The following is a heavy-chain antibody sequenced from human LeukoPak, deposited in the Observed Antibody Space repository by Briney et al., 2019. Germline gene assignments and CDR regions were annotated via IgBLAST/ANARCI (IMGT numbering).Heavy chain of an antibody. Sequence: GGSLRLSCAGSGFTFSRYAMNWVRQAPGKGLEWVAVMSYDGSHKYHADSVKGRFTISRDNSKNTVYLQVNSLRAEDTAIYYCARDVGGYAFDYWGQGTLVTVSS. CDR3: ARDVGGYAFDY. CDR1: GFTFSRYA. D-gene: IGHD5-12*01. CDR2: MSYDGSHK. V-gene: IGHV3-30*04. J-gene: IGHJ4*02.